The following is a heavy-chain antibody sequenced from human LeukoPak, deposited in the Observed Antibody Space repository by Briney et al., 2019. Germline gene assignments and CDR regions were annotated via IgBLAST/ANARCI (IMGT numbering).Heavy chain of an antibody. D-gene: IGHD2-21*02. CDR1: GFTFSTYA. CDR3: AKEALAYCGGDCLIHFDY. CDR2: IKGGGGDP. V-gene: IGHV3-23*01. J-gene: IGHJ4*02. Sequence: GGSLRLSCAASGFTFSTYAMGWVRQAPGKGLEWVSSIKGGGGDPFYADSVKGRFTISRDNSKNTLYLQMNSLRAEDTAVYYCAKEALAYCGGDCLIHFDYWGQGTLVTVSS.